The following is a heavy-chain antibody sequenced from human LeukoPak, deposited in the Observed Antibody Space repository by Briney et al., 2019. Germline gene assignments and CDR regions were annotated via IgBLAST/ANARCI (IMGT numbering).Heavy chain of an antibody. CDR3: AKRLAELLSFMGPGYLDY. CDR2: IVVIGGST. V-gene: IGHV3-23*01. CDR1: GFTFAAIA. J-gene: IGHJ4*02. D-gene: IGHD1-26*01. Sequence: PGGSLRLSCAASGFTFAAIAMGWAPKAPGRGLEGSSAIVVIGGSTYYADSVKGRFTISRDNSKNTLYLQMNSLRAEDTAVYYCAKRLAELLSFMGPGYLDYWGQGTLVTVSS.